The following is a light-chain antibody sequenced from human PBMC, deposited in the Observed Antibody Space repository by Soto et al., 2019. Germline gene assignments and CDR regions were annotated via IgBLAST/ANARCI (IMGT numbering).Light chain of an antibody. J-gene: IGKJ2*01. CDR3: QQYIDWPPRYT. Sequence: EIVMTQSPATLSVSPGERATLSCRASQSIGRSLAWYQQKPGQAPRLLISGASTRAAGIPGRFSGSGSGTEFTLTISSLQSEDFAVYYCQQYIDWPPRYTFGQGTKLEIK. V-gene: IGKV3-15*01. CDR1: QSIGRS. CDR2: GAS.